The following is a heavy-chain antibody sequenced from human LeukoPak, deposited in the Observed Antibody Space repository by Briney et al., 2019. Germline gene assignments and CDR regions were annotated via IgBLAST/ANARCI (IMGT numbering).Heavy chain of an antibody. CDR2: INQDGTEK. CDR1: GFSFSSKW. Sequence: GGSLRLSCAASGFSFSSKWMSWVHQAPGKGLEWVANINQDGTEKYYVDSLKGRFTISRDNAKNSLYLQMNSLRADDTAVYYCARVARYCSGGTCSWFDPWGQGTLVTVSS. V-gene: IGHV3-7*01. D-gene: IGHD2-15*01. CDR3: ARVARYCSGGTCSWFDP. J-gene: IGHJ5*02.